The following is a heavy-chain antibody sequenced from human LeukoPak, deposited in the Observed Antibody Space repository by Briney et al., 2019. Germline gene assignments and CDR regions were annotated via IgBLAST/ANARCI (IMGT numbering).Heavy chain of an antibody. CDR2: IYYSGST. CDR1: GGPISSSSYY. D-gene: IGHD6-13*01. Sequence: SETLSLTCTVSGGPISSSSYYWGWIRQPPGKGLEWIGSIYYSGSTYYNPSLKSRVTISVDTSKNQFSLKLSSVTAADTAVYYCARGQQLFDPWGQGTLVTVST. V-gene: IGHV4-39*01. CDR3: ARGQQLFDP. J-gene: IGHJ5*02.